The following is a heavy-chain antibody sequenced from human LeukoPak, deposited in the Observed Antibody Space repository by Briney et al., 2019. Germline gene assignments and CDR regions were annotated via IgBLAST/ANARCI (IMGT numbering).Heavy chain of an antibody. CDR1: GFTFSDYY. CDR3: AISVYDSSGYARAFDY. Sequence: GGSLRLSCAASGFTFSDYYMSWIRQAPGKGLEWVSYISSSSSYTNYADSVKGRFTISRDNAKNSLYLQMNSLRAEDTAVYYCAISVYDSSGYARAFDYWGQGTLVTVSS. D-gene: IGHD3-22*01. J-gene: IGHJ4*02. CDR2: ISSSSSYT. V-gene: IGHV3-11*03.